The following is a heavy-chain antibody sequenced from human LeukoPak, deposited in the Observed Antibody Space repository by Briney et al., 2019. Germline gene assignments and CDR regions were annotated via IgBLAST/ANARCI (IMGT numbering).Heavy chain of an antibody. CDR3: AKARATYLYDTSGYSALDY. V-gene: IGHV3-33*06. CDR1: RFTFSSYV. D-gene: IGHD3-22*01. Sequence: PGGSLRLSCAAYRFTFSSYVMHWVRQAPGKGLEWVALIWYDGDNKYYSDSVKGRFTISRDNSKNTLYLQMNSLRAEDTAVYYCAKARATYLYDTSGYSALDYWGQGTLVTVSS. CDR2: IWYDGDNK. J-gene: IGHJ4*02.